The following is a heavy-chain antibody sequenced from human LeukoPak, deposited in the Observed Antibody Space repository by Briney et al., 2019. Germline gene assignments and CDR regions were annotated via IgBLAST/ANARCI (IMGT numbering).Heavy chain of an antibody. D-gene: IGHD6-19*01. CDR3: ARDGFIAVAGNYYYYYYMDV. CDR1: GFTFSSYW. CDR2: INSDGSST. V-gene: IGHV3-74*01. Sequence: GGSLRLSCAASGFTFSSYWMHWVRQAPGKGLVWVSRINSDGSSTSYVDSVKGRFTISRDNAKNTLYLQMNSLRAEDTAVYYCARDGFIAVAGNYYYYYYMDVWGKGTTVTVSS. J-gene: IGHJ6*03.